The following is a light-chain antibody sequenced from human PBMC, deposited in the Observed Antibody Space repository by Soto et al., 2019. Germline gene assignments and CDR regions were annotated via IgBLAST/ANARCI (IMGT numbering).Light chain of an antibody. CDR2: GAS. CDR1: QFTNGRY. J-gene: IGKJ5*01. V-gene: IGKV3-20*01. CDR3: LLFGSSPPVT. Sequence: DIVLTQAPDNLSLSPGESATLSCRASQFTNGRYVAWYQQRHGLPPRLLVYGASKRAPGIPDRFRGSGSGSEFTLTISAVEPEDFAVYFCLLFGSSPPVTFGQGTRLDIK.